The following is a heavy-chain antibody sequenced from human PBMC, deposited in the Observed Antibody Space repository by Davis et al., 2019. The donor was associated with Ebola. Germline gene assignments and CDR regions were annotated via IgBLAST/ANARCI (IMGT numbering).Heavy chain of an antibody. CDR2: IYPSDSDT. V-gene: IGHV5-51*01. D-gene: IGHD5-18*01. J-gene: IGHJ4*02. CDR1: GYTSTSYW. Sequence: PGGSLRPSCQPPGYTSTSYWIAWVRQLPGKGLDWMGIIYPSDSDTRYSPSFQGQVTISADKSISTAYLQWSSLKASDTAMYYCARPGYSYGYPHFDYWGQGTLVTVSS. CDR3: ARPGYSYGYPHFDY.